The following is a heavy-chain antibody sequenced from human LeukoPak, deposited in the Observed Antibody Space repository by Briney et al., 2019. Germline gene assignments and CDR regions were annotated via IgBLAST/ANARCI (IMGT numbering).Heavy chain of an antibody. V-gene: IGHV4-4*07. Sequence: PSETLSLTCSVSGVSISAYYWSWIRQPAGKGLEWIGRIYPGESIYASENTNYNPSLKSRVSMSGDTSKNQVSLKLRSVTAADTAVYYCARGRVRPSSSSGMDVWGQGTTVTVSS. CDR1: GVSISAYY. CDR2: IYPGESIYASENT. D-gene: IGHD6-6*01. J-gene: IGHJ6*02. CDR3: ARGRVRPSSSSGMDV.